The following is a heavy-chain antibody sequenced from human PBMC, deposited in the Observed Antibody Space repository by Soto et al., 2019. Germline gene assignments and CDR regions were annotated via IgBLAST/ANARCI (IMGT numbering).Heavy chain of an antibody. V-gene: IGHV4-59*02. J-gene: IGHJ4*02. CDR2: VYYTGST. Sequence: PSWTQSLTSTASGDSVSTLYWGWMCQSPGTDDIWSGYVYYTGSTNYNPSLKSRVTISVDRSKNQFSLKLTSANAADTAVYYCARGRTVRNYADDSSDYFYFFDYWGQGTQLTVSS. CDR1: GDSVSTLY. D-gene: IGHD3-22*01. CDR3: ARGRTVRNYADDSSDYFYFFDY.